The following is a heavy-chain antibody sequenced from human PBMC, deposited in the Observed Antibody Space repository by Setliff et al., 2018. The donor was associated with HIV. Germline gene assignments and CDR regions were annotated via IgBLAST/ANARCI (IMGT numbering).Heavy chain of an antibody. CDR2: IIPMFGTL. V-gene: IGHV1-69*05. CDR3: ARGHSHGYGYSGSYGPFDI. J-gene: IGHJ3*02. Sequence: AASVKVSCKASGGTFSSYAINWVRQAPGQGLEWMGGIIPMFGTLNFAQKSQGRVTITTDESTSTAYMELNSLRSEDTAVYYCARGHSHGYGYSGSYGPFDIWGEGTMVTVS. CDR1: GGTFSSYA. D-gene: IGHD1-26*01.